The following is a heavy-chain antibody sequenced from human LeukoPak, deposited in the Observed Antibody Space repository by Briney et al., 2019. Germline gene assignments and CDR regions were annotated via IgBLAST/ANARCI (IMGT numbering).Heavy chain of an antibody. D-gene: IGHD2-15*01. V-gene: IGHV3-30*04. CDR1: GFTFDIYA. CDR2: MSYDGSNK. CDR3: ARDQVQLCSSGSCYVIDN. Sequence: GGSLRLSCAASGFTFDIYAMHWVRQAPARGLEWVAVMSYDGSNKYYADSVKGRFTISRDNSQNTLHLQMSSLRVADTAVYYCARDQVQLCSSGSCYVIDNWGPGTLVAVSS. J-gene: IGHJ4*02.